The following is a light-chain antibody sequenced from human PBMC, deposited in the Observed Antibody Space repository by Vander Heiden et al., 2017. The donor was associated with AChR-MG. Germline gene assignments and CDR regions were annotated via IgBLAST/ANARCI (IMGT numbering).Light chain of an antibody. CDR3: QQDKNWPPLT. J-gene: IGKJ4*01. CDR1: QSVNSN. V-gene: IGKV3-15*01. Sequence: EIVMTQSPATLSVSPGERATLSCRASQSVNSNLAWYQQKPGQAPRLLIYDASTRATGIPARFSGSGYGTEFTLTISSRQSEDFAVYYCQQDKNWPPLTFGGGTKVEIK. CDR2: DAS.